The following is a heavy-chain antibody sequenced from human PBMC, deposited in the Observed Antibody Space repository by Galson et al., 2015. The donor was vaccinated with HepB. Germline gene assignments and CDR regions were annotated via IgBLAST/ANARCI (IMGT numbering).Heavy chain of an antibody. Sequence: SLRLSCAASGFTFSSYSMNWVRQAPGTGLEWVSSISSSSSYIYYADSVKGRFTISRDNAKNSLYLQMNSLRAEDTAVYYCARHPAGEYYDFGSGFYHGYFDYWGQGILVTVSS. CDR2: ISSSSSYI. CDR1: GFTFSSYS. V-gene: IGHV3-21*01. D-gene: IGHD3-3*01. J-gene: IGHJ4*02. CDR3: ARHPAGEYYDFGSGFYHGYFDY.